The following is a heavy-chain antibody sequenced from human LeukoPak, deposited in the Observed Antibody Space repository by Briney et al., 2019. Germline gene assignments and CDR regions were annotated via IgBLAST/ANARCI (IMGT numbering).Heavy chain of an antibody. V-gene: IGHV1-2*02. J-gene: IGHJ6*02. CDR1: GYTFTDYY. CDR2: LNPNTLVT. Sequence: GASVKVSCRASGYTFTDYYMHWVRQAPGQGLEWMGWLNPNTLVTKYAQHFQGRVSMTRDTSISTGYMDLHSLTSDDTAVYYCARKDGGRDGMDVWGQGTTVTVSS. D-gene: IGHD2-15*01. CDR3: ARKDGGRDGMDV.